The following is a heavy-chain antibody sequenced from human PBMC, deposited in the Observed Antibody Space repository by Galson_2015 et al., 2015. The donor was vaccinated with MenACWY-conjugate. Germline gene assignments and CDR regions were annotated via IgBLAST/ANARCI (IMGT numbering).Heavy chain of an antibody. J-gene: IGHJ6*02. V-gene: IGHV5-51*01. Sequence: QSGAEVKKPGESLTIFCKGSGYSFTSYWIGWVRQMPGKGLEWMGIIYPGDSDTRYSPSFQGQVTISADKSISTAYLQWSSLKASDTAMYYCARHNEKEHYYYYYGMDVWGQGTTVTVSS. CDR2: IYPGDSDT. D-gene: IGHD1-1*01. CDR3: ARHNEKEHYYYYYGMDV. CDR1: GYSFTSYW.